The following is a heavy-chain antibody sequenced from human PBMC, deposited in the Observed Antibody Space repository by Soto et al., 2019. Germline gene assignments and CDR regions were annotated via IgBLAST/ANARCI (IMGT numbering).Heavy chain of an antibody. CDR1: GFIFSSYG. J-gene: IGHJ4*02. D-gene: IGHD4-17*01. CDR3: ASGYGGNSAGFVC. Sequence: QVQLVESGGGVVQPGRSLRLSCGASGFIFSSYGMHWVRQAPGKGLEWVAVIWYDGSYKYYADSVRGRFTISRDNSMNTLYLQMNSLSAADTGVYYCASGYGGNSAGFVCWGPGSLVTVSS. CDR2: IWYDGSYK. V-gene: IGHV3-33*01.